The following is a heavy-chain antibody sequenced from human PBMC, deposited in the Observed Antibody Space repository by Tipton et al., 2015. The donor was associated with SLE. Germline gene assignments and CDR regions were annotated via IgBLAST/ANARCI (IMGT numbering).Heavy chain of an antibody. CDR2: IYHSGST. Sequence: TLSLTCAVSGYSISSGYYWGWIRQPPGKGLEWIGSIYHSGSTNYNPSLKSRVTISVDTSKNQFSLKLSSVTAADTAVYYCARDLLRYFDLWGRGTLVTVSS. CDR1: GYSISSGYY. CDR3: ARDLLRYFDL. J-gene: IGHJ2*01. V-gene: IGHV4-38-2*02.